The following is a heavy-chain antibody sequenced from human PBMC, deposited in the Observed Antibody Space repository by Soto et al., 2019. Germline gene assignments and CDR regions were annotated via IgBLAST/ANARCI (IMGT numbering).Heavy chain of an antibody. D-gene: IGHD6-13*01. Sequence: SETLSLTCAVSGGSISSSNWWSWVRQPPGKGLEWIGEIYHSGSTNYNPSLKSRVTISVDKSKNQFSLKLSSVTAADTAVYYCARDSSSWYLGWFDPWGQGTLVTVSS. CDR1: GGSISSSNW. CDR2: IYHSGST. CDR3: ARDSSSWYLGWFDP. J-gene: IGHJ5*02. V-gene: IGHV4-4*02.